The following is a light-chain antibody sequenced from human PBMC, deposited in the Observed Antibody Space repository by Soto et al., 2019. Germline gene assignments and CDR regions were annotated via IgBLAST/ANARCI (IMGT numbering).Light chain of an antibody. CDR2: SVS. Sequence: ETVMTQSPATLSVSLGERVTLSCRASQSVSGNVAWYQQKPGQAPRLLIYSVSSRATGIPDRFSGSGSGTDFTLTISRLEPEDFAMYYCLHHGSSLWTFGQGTKVDI. CDR3: LHHGSSLWT. CDR1: QSVSGN. V-gene: IGKV3-20*01. J-gene: IGKJ1*01.